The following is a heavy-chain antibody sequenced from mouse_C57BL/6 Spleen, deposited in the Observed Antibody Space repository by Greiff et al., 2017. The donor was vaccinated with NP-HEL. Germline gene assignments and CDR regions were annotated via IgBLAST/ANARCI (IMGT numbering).Heavy chain of an antibody. CDR3: ASVPPSLDAMDY. CDR1: GYTFTSYW. Sequence: QVQLQQPGAELVKPGASVKMSCKASGYTFTSYWITWVKQRPGQGLEWIGDIYPGSGSTNYNEKFKSKATLTVDTSSSTAYMQLSRLTSEDSAVDYCASVPPSLDAMDYWGQGTSVTVSS. CDR2: IYPGSGST. D-gene: IGHD6-1*01. J-gene: IGHJ4*01. V-gene: IGHV1-55*01.